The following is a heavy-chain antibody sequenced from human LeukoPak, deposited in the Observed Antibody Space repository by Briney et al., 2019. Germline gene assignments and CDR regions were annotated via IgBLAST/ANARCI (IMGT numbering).Heavy chain of an antibody. D-gene: IGHD6-13*01. CDR1: GFTFSSYG. Sequence: GGSLRLSCAASGFTFSSYGMHWVRQAPGKGLEWVAVIWYDGSNKYYADSVKGRFTISRDNSKNTLYLQMNSLRAGDTAVYYCARDHPIAAAGDYWGQGTLVTVSS. CDR3: ARDHPIAAAGDY. J-gene: IGHJ4*02. V-gene: IGHV3-33*01. CDR2: IWYDGSNK.